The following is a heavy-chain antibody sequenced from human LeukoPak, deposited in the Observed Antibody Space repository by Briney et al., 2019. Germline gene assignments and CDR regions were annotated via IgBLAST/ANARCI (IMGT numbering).Heavy chain of an antibody. Sequence: SETLSLTCTVSDDSITMYYWTWIRQPPGKGLEWIGYIYSSGSTNYNPSLKSRVTISVDTSKIQFSLKLSSVTAADTAVYYCARLALQEVGATQTYYLDYWGQGTLVTVSS. CDR1: DDSITMYY. D-gene: IGHD1-26*01. J-gene: IGHJ4*02. CDR3: ARLALQEVGATQTYYLDY. V-gene: IGHV4-59*01. CDR2: IYSSGST.